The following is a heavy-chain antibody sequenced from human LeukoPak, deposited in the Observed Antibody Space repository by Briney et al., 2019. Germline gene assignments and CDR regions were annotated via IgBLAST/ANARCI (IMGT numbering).Heavy chain of an antibody. CDR3: ARVYSTNYYGSGDRPFLFDY. CDR1: GYTFTSYG. CDR2: ISTYYGNT. V-gene: IGHV1-18*01. D-gene: IGHD3-10*01. J-gene: IGHJ4*02. Sequence: ASVKVSCKASGYTFTSYGFSWVRQAPGQGLEWMGWISTYYGNTNYAQKLQDRVTMITDTSTSTAYMELTSLRSDDTAVYYCARVYSTNYYGSGDRPFLFDYWGQGTVVTVSS.